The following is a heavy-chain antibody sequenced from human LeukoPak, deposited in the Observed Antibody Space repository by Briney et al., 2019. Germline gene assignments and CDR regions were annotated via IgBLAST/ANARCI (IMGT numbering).Heavy chain of an antibody. CDR2: ISTGERT. Sequence: PSETLSLTCTVSGGSISSGTYYWSWIRQPAGKGLEWIGRISTGERTNYNPSVKSRVTISVDTSKNQFSLKLSSVTAADTAVYYCARQLAGLAPPGFIDSWGQGTLVTVSS. V-gene: IGHV4-61*02. D-gene: IGHD3-3*02. J-gene: IGHJ4*02. CDR1: GGSISSGTYY. CDR3: ARQLAGLAPPGFIDS.